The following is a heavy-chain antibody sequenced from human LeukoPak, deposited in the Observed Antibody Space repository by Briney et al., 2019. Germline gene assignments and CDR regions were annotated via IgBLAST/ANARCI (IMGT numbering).Heavy chain of an antibody. V-gene: IGHV3-11*01. CDR1: GFTFSDYY. CDR2: ISSSGSTI. Sequence: GGSLRLSCAASGFTFSDYYMSWIRQAPGKGLEWVSYISSSGSTIYYADSVKGRFTISRDNAKNSLYLQMNSLRAEDTAVYFCARTSQADWSYVGHWGQGTLVTVSS. CDR3: ARTSQADWSYVGH. D-gene: IGHD1-7*01. J-gene: IGHJ4*02.